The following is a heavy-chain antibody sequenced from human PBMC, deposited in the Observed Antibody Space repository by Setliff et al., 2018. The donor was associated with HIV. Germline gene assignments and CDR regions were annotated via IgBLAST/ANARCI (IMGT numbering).Heavy chain of an antibody. Sequence: PSETLSLTCTFSSGSISSSSYYWGWIRQPPGKGLEWIGSIYYSGSTYYNPSLKSRVTISVDTSKNQLFLKLSSVTAADTAVYYCARQPITSMITDYWGQGTLVTVSS. D-gene: IGHD3-16*01. J-gene: IGHJ4*02. CDR2: IYYSGST. CDR1: SGSISSSSYY. V-gene: IGHV4-39*07. CDR3: ARQPITSMITDY.